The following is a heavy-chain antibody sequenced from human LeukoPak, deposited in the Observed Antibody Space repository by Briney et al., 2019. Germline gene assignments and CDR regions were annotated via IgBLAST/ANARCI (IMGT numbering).Heavy chain of an antibody. CDR3: ASPAYGGGFVFDY. V-gene: IGHV7-4-1*02. CDR2: INTNTRDP. Sequence: ASVKVSCKASGYTFTSYAMNWVRQAPGQGLEWMGWINTNTRDPTYAQGFTGRFVFSLDTSVSTAYLQISSLKAEDTAVYYCASPAYGGGFVFDYWGQGTLVTVSS. CDR1: GYTFTSYA. D-gene: IGHD4-23*01. J-gene: IGHJ4*02.